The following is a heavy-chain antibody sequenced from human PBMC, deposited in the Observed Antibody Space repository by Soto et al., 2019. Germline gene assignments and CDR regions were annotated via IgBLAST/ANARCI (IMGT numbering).Heavy chain of an antibody. V-gene: IGHV4-34*01. CDR2: INHSGST. D-gene: IGHD4-17*01. CDR3: ARGVGYGGVDH. CDR1: GGSFSAYY. J-gene: IGHJ4*02. Sequence: QVQLQQWGAGLLKPSETLSITCAVYGGSFSAYYWSWIRQPPGKRLEWIGEINHSGSTNYNPSLKSRVTISADRSQNQFSLKLSTVTSADTAAYYCARGVGYGGVDHWGQAPLITVSS.